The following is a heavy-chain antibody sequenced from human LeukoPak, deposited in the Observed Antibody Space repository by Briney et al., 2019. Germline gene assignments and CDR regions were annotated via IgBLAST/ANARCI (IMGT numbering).Heavy chain of an antibody. V-gene: IGHV3-23*01. J-gene: IGHJ6*02. Sequence: GGSLRLSCAASGFTFSSYAMSWVRQASGKGLEWVSAISSSGGSTYHADSVKGRFTISRDNSKNTLYMQMNSLRVEDTAVYYCARYCTTTSCYGSYYSYGMDVWGQGTTVTVSS. CDR1: GFTFSSYA. D-gene: IGHD2-2*01. CDR3: ARYCTTTSCYGSYYSYGMDV. CDR2: ISSSGGST.